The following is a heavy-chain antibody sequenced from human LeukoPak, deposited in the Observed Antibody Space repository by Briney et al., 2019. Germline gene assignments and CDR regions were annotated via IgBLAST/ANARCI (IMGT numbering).Heavy chain of an antibody. CDR3: ARSPRDSRDWTGTLDY. V-gene: IGHV3-30*03. Sequence: GGSLRLSCAASGFTFNNFGMHWVRQAPGKGLEWVSVISYSGSVQFYADSVKGRFTIPRDDSENTVHMQMNRLRVEDTAVYYCARSPRDSRDWTGTLDYWGQGALVTVSS. J-gene: IGHJ4*02. CDR1: GFTFNNFG. D-gene: IGHD3-22*01. CDR2: ISYSGSVQ.